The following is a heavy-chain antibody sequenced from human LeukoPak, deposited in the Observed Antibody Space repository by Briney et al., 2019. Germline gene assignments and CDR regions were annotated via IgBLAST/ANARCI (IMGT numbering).Heavy chain of an antibody. Sequence: GGSLRLSCAASGYRFSPYWMSWVRQTPGKGLEWVASISDGGRATYYGDSVRGRFTISRDNSKNTLYVQMNSLRTDDAAVYYCAKSKSPYPMDYIFDFWGQGTRVTVSS. D-gene: IGHD4-11*01. J-gene: IGHJ4*02. CDR2: ISDGGRAT. CDR1: GYRFSPYW. CDR3: AKSKSPYPMDYIFDF. V-gene: IGHV3-7*01.